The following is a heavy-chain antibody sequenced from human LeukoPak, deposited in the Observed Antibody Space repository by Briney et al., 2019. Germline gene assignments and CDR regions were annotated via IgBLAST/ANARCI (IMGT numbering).Heavy chain of an antibody. D-gene: IGHD2-2*01. CDR3: ALIPYCTTATCYYFDF. CDR2: ISAYNGNT. CDR1: GYTFTSYG. V-gene: IGHV1-18*01. J-gene: IGHJ4*02. Sequence: ASVKVSCKASGYTFTSYGISWVRQAPGQGLEWMGWISAYNGNTNYAQKLQGRVTMTADTSTSTTYMELRSLRSDDTAVYYCALIPYCTTATCYYFDFWGQGTLVTVSS.